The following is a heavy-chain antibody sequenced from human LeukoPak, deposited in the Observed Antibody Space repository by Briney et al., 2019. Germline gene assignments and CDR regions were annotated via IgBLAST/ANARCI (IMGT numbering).Heavy chain of an antibody. CDR3: AGGRSSVLGY. CDR1: GVSISGISYY. CDR2: IYYSGST. Sequence: SETLSLTCSVSGVSISGISYYWGWLRQPPGKGLEWIGSIYYSGSTYYNPSLKSRVTISVDTSKNQFSLKLSSVTAADTAVYYCAGGRSSVLGYWGQGTLVTVSS. V-gene: IGHV4-39*01. J-gene: IGHJ4*02. D-gene: IGHD6-19*01.